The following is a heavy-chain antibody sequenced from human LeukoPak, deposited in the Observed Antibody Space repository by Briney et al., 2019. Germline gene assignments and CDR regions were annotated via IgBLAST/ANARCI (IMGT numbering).Heavy chain of an antibody. CDR1: GLTFSNHG. CDR3: ARARVLRLGELSFLSSNWFDP. Sequence: GGSLRLSCAASGLTFSNHGMHWVRQAPGKGLEWVALIRNDGSNKYYADSVEGRFTISRDNSKDTLYLQMNSLRVEDTAVYYCARARVLRLGELSFLSSNWFDPWGQGTLVTVSS. CDR2: IRNDGSNK. D-gene: IGHD3-16*02. J-gene: IGHJ5*02. V-gene: IGHV3-30*02.